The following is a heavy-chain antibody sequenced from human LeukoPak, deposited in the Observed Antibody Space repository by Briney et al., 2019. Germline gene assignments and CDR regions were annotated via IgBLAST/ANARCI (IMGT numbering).Heavy chain of an antibody. V-gene: IGHV3-30*18. CDR1: GFTFSNHG. CDR3: AKEVGGSGSSYLTYFDC. Sequence: PGGSLRLSCEASGFTFSNHGMNWVRQAPGKGLEWVAVIAYDGSIKHYEDSVKGRFSISRDNPKNTLYLEMNSLRAEDTAVYYCAKEVGGSGSSYLTYFDCWGQGILVTVSS. D-gene: IGHD3-10*01. J-gene: IGHJ4*02. CDR2: IAYDGSIK.